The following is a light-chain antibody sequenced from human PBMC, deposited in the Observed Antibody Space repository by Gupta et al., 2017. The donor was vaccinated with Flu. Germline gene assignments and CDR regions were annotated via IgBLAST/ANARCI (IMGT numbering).Light chain of an antibody. Sequence: NFMLTQPHSVSESPGKTVTISCTRSSGGIASNYVQWYQQRPGSAPTTVIYEDNQRPSGVPDRFSCSIDSSSNSASLTISGLKTEDEADYYCQSYDSSNLWVFGGGTKLTVL. V-gene: IGLV6-57*03. CDR3: QSYDSSNLWV. CDR1: SGGIASNY. J-gene: IGLJ3*02. CDR2: EDN.